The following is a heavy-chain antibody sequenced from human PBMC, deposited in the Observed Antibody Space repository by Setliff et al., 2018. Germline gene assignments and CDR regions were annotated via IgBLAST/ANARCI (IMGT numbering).Heavy chain of an antibody. CDR2: IYTSGST. D-gene: IGHD1-26*01. Sequence: LSLTCTVSGGSISSGSYYWSWIRQPAGKGLEWIGRIYTSGSTNYNPSLKSRVTISVDTSKNQFSLKLSSVTAADTAVYYCARGAPGWELLSWFDPWGQGTLVTVSS. V-gene: IGHV4-61*02. CDR1: GGSISSGSYY. CDR3: ARGAPGWELLSWFDP. J-gene: IGHJ5*02.